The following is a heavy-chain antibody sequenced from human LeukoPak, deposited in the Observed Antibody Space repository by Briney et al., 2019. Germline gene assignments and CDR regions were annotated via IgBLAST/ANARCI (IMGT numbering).Heavy chain of an antibody. Sequence: GGPLRLSCAASGFTFSSYWMAWVRQNPGKGLEWVANIKPDGSERNHVDSVKGRFTISRDNAKNSLYLQMNSLRAEDTAVYYCARDVLGGAFDIWGQGTMVTVSS. CDR3: ARDVLGGAFDI. CDR1: GFTFSSYW. V-gene: IGHV3-7*01. CDR2: IKPDGSER. D-gene: IGHD2-8*02. J-gene: IGHJ3*02.